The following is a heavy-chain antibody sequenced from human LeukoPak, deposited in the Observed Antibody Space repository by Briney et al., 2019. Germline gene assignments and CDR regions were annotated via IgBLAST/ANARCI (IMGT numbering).Heavy chain of an antibody. J-gene: IGHJ4*02. Sequence: RGSLTLSCAASGLSFSSYEMKWVRQAPGDGREWVSYISSSGTIYYADSVQGRFTISRDNAKNSLYLQMNSLRAEDTAVYYCARTMSSSGWYPGTYWGQGTLVTVSP. D-gene: IGHD6-19*01. V-gene: IGHV3-48*03. CDR2: ISSSGTI. CDR1: GLSFSSYE. CDR3: ARTMSSSGWYPGTY.